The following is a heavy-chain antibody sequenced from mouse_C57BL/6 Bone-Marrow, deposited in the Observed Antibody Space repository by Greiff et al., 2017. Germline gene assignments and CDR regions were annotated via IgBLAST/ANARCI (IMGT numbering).Heavy chain of an antibody. CDR2: IYPGGGYT. J-gene: IGHJ3*01. CDR3: ARVDWDVGFAY. CDR1: GYTFTNYW. D-gene: IGHD4-1*01. V-gene: IGHV1-63*01. Sequence: VKLKQSGAELVRPGTSVKMSCKASGYTFTNYWIGWAKQRPGHGLEWIGDIYPGGGYTNYNEKFKGKATLTADKSSSTAYMQFSSLTSEDSAIYYCARVDWDVGFAYWGQGTLVTVSA.